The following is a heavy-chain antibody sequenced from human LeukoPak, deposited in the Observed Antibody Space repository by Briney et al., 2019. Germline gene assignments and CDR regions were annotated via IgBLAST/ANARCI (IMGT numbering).Heavy chain of an antibody. CDR3: ARGSYYSRGYTYYYMDV. D-gene: IGHD1-26*01. CDR2: ITSSSHYI. CDR1: GFTFSSYS. J-gene: IGHJ6*03. V-gene: IGHV3-21*01. Sequence: GGSLRLSCAASGFTFSSYSMIRVRQAPGKGLEWVSSITSSSHYIYYADSLKGRFTISRDNAKNSLYLQMNSLRDEDTAVYYCARGSYYSRGYTYYYMDVWGKGTTVTVSS.